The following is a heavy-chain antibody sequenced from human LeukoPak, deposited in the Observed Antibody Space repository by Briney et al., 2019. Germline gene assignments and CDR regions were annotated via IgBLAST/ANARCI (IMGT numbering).Heavy chain of an antibody. Sequence: GGSLRLSCAASGFTFSSYSMNWVRQAPGKGLEWVSSISSSSSYIYYADSVKGRFTISRDTSKNTLFLQMNSLRAEDTAVYYCAKTPIQISSSSYYYYMDVWGKGTTVTVSS. D-gene: IGHD6-19*01. CDR3: AKTPIQISSSSYYYYMDV. J-gene: IGHJ6*03. CDR2: ISSSSSYI. CDR1: GFTFSSYS. V-gene: IGHV3-21*04.